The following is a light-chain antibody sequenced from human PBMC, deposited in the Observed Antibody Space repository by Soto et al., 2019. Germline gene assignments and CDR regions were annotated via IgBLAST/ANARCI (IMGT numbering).Light chain of an antibody. CDR2: NDN. CDR1: SSNIGAGFD. Sequence: QSVLTQPPSVSGAPGQTVTISCIGSSSNIGAGFDVHWYQQLPGTVPKLLISNDNNRPSGVPDRFSGSKSGTSASLTITGLQAEDEADYYCQSYDRSLSGVVFGGGTKLTVL. V-gene: IGLV1-40*01. J-gene: IGLJ2*01. CDR3: QSYDRSLSGVV.